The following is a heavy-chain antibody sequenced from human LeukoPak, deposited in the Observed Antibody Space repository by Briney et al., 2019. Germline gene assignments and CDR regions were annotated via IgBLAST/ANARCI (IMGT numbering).Heavy chain of an antibody. D-gene: IGHD3-9*01. CDR3: AREDILTGSFDY. V-gene: IGHV1-3*03. Sequence: ASVKVSCKASVYTFTSYVMHWVRQAPGQRLEWMGWINAANGNTKYSQEFQGRVTITRDTSASTTYMELSSLRSEDMAVYYCAREDILTGSFDYWGQGTLVTVSS. J-gene: IGHJ4*02. CDR1: VYTFTSYV. CDR2: INAANGNT.